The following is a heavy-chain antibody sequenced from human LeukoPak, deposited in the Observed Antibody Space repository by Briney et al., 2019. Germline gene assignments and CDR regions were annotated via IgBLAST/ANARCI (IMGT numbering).Heavy chain of an antibody. J-gene: IGHJ4*02. CDR2: IYYSGST. V-gene: IGHV4-39*01. CDR3: ARHRSSGSEIDY. CDR1: RGSISSSSYS. Sequence: WETRSLTGTVSRGSISSSSYSWDWIRQPPGKGLEWIGSIYYSGSTYYNPSLKSRVTISVDTSKNQFSLKLSAVTAADTAVYYCARHRSSGSEIDYWGQGTLVTVSS. D-gene: IGHD6-19*01.